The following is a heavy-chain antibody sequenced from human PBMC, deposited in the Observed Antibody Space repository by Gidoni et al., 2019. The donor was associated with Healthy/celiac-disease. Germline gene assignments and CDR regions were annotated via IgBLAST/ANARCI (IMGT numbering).Heavy chain of an antibody. Sequence: EVQLVESGGGLVQPGGSLSLSCAASGFTFSSYWMRWVRQAPGKGLEWVANIKQDGSEKYYVDSVKGRFTISRDNAKNSLYLQMNSLRAEDTAVYYCARALVRGWSMDYWGQGTLVTVSS. D-gene: IGHD3-10*01. J-gene: IGHJ4*02. CDR2: IKQDGSEK. CDR3: ARALVRGWSMDY. V-gene: IGHV3-7*01. CDR1: GFTFSSYW.